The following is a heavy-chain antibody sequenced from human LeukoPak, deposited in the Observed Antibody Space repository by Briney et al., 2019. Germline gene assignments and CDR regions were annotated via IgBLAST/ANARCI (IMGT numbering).Heavy chain of an antibody. V-gene: IGHV4-59*01. Sequence: SETLSLTCTVSGGSISSYYWSWIRQPPGRGLEWIGYIYYSGSTNYNPSPKSRVTISVDTSKNQFSLKLSSVTAADTAVYYCAREHYCSSTSCYGWFDPWGQGTLVTVSS. CDR1: GGSISSYY. CDR3: AREHYCSSTSCYGWFDP. CDR2: IYYSGST. D-gene: IGHD2-2*01. J-gene: IGHJ5*02.